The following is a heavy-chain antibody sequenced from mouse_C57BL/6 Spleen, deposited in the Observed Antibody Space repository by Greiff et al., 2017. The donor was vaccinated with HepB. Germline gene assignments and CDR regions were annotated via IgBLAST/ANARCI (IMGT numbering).Heavy chain of an antibody. CDR3: AGQGGYWYFDV. CDR1: GFTFSSYG. CDR2: ISSGGSYT. J-gene: IGHJ1*03. Sequence: EVMLVESGGDLVKPGGSLKLSCAASGFTFSSYGMSWVRQTPDKRLEWVATISSGGSYTYYPDSVKGRFTLSRDNAKNTLYLQMSSLKSEDTAMYYCAGQGGYWYFDVWGTGTTVTVSS. V-gene: IGHV5-6*01.